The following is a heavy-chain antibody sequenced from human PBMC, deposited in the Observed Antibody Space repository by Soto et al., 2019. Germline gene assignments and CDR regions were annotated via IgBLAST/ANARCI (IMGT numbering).Heavy chain of an antibody. J-gene: IGHJ6*02. V-gene: IGHV3-74*01. CDR1: GFTFSTSW. CDR2: INNDGSNT. Sequence: PGGSLRLSCAASGFTFSTSWMHWVRQAPGKGLVWVSRINNDGSNTYYAESVKGRFTISRDNAENTLYLQMSSLRPEDTAVYYCARFYYDSGHYYGLMDVWGQGTTVTVSS. CDR3: ARFYYDSGHYYGLMDV. D-gene: IGHD3-22*01.